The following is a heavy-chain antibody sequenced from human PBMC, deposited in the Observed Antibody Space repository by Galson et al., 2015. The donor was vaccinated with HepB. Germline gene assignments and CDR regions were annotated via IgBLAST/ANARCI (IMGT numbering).Heavy chain of an antibody. CDR3: TTDGSSGNYFYSFYYYRMDV. CDR1: RFSFNKAW. D-gene: IGHD1-26*01. J-gene: IGHJ6*02. CDR2: IKSKSDGGTA. V-gene: IGHV3-15*01. Sequence: SLRLSCAASRFSFNKAWMSWVRQAPGKGLEWVGRIKSKSDGGTADYAAPVKGRFTISRDDSKNTLYLQMNSLKSEDTAVYYCTTDGSSGNYFYSFYYYRMDVWGQGTTVTVS.